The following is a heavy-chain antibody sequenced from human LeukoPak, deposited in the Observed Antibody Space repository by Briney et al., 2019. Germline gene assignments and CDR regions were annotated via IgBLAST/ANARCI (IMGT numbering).Heavy chain of an antibody. CDR1: GGSISSYH. J-gene: IGHJ1*01. Sequence: SETLSLTCTVSGGSISSYHWSWIRKPPGKGLEWIGNIYYSGSTNYDPSLKSRVTISLDTSKDQFSLKLSSVTAADTAVYYCARDEVRFPRVFQHWGQGTLVTVSS. D-gene: IGHD3-10*01. CDR3: ARDEVRFPRVFQH. V-gene: IGHV4-59*01. CDR2: IYYSGST.